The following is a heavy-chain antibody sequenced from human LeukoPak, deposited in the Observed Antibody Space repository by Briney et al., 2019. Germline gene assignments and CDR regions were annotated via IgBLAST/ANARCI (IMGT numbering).Heavy chain of an antibody. CDR1: GFTVSSSY. Sequence: GSLRLSCSASGFTVSSSYMSWVRQAPGKGLEWVSVIYSGGSTYYADSVKGRFTISRDNSKNTLYLQMNSLRIEDTAVYYCARVAFRSSSYISGIDYWGQGTLVTVSS. V-gene: IGHV3-53*01. CDR3: ARVAFRSSSYISGIDY. D-gene: IGHD6-6*01. CDR2: IYSGGST. J-gene: IGHJ4*02.